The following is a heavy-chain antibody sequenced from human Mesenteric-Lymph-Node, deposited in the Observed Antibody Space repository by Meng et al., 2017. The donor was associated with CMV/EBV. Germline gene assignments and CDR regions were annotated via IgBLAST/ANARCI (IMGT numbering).Heavy chain of an antibody. CDR3: ARSSSSWYYFDY. D-gene: IGHD6-13*01. Sequence: CKASGYTFTGYYIHWVRQAPGQGLEWLGRISPNSGDTNYAQNFQGRVTLTRDTSISTAYMELSRLRSDDTALYYCARSSSSWYYFDYWGQGTLVTVSS. CDR2: ISPNSGDT. J-gene: IGHJ4*02. V-gene: IGHV1-2*06. CDR1: GYTFTGYY.